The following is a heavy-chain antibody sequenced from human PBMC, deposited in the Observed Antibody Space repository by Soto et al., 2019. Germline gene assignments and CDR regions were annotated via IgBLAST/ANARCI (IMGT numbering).Heavy chain of an antibody. J-gene: IGHJ4*02. CDR1: GGSISSSSYY. CDR3: ARQAEGIAAAGTGGFDY. CDR2: IYYSGST. D-gene: IGHD6-13*01. V-gene: IGHV4-39*01. Sequence: SETLSLTCTVSGGSISSSSYYWGWIRQPPGKGLEWIGSIYYSGSTYYNPSLKSRVTISVDTSKNQFSLKLSSVTAADTAVYYCARQAEGIAAAGTGGFDYWGQGTLVTVSS.